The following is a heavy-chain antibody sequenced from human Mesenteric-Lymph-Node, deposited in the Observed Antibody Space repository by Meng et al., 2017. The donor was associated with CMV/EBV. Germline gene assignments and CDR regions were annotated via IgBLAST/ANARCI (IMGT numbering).Heavy chain of an antibody. J-gene: IGHJ4*02. CDR3: ARAGNYSGMSVYY. V-gene: IGHV3-66*02. CDR2: IYSGGSR. CDR1: GFSVSGNY. Sequence: GESLKISWAASGFSVSGNYMSWVRQAPGKGLEWVSVIYSGGSRYFADSVKGRFTMSRDDSKNTLYLQMSSLRAEDTAVYYCARAGNYSGMSVYYWGQGTLVTVSS. D-gene: IGHD4-11*01.